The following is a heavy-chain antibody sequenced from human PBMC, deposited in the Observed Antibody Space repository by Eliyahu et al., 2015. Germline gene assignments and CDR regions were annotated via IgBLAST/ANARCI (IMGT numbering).Heavy chain of an antibody. J-gene: IGHJ4*02. CDR3: ARRIAAPHRVGATGDFDY. Sequence: QVQLQESGPGLVKPSGTLSLTCAVSGXSLSRSXWXRWVRQPPGKGLEWIGESYHSGSTNYNPSLKSRVTISVDKSKNQFSLKLSSVTAADTAVYYCARRIAAPHRVGATGDFDYWGQGTLVTVSS. CDR1: GXSLSRSXW. V-gene: IGHV4-4*02. D-gene: IGHD1-26*01. CDR2: SYHSGST.